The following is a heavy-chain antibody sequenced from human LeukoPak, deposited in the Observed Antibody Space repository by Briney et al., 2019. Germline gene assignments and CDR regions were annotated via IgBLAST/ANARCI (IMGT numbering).Heavy chain of an antibody. CDR1: GGSISSYY. V-gene: IGHV4-59*01. CDR2: IYYSGSS. D-gene: IGHD1-14*01. Sequence: SETLSLTCTVSGGSISSYYWSWIRQPPGKGLEWIGYIYYSGSSNYNPSLKSRVTISVDTSKNQFSLKLSSVTAADTAVYYCARAVTGRGGGWFDPWGQGTLVTVSS. CDR3: ARAVTGRGGGWFDP. J-gene: IGHJ5*02.